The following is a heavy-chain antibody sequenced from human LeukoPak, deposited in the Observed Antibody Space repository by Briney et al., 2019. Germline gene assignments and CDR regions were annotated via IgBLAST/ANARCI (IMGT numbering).Heavy chain of an antibody. J-gene: IGHJ4*02. Sequence: GGSLRLSCAASGFTFDDYTMHWVRHAPGKGLEWVSLISWDGGSTYYADSVKGRFTISRNNSKNSLYLQMNSLRTEDTALYYCAKGWFPKQSGWYLDYWGQGTLVTVSS. CDR3: AKGWFPKQSGWYLDY. V-gene: IGHV3-43*01. CDR1: GFTFDDYT. CDR2: ISWDGGST. D-gene: IGHD6-19*01.